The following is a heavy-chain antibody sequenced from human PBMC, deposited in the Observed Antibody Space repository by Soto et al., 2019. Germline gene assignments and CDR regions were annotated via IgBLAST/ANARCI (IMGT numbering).Heavy chain of an antibody. V-gene: IGHV1-8*02. CDR3: ARGGSSSGWINYYYYYMDV. CDR2: MNPNSGNT. J-gene: IGHJ6*03. D-gene: IGHD6-19*01. CDR1: GYTFGNYD. Sequence: ASVKVSCKASGYTFGNYDSNWVRQATGQGLEWMGWMNPNSGNTGYAQKFQGRVTMTRNTSISTAYMELSSLRSEDTAVYYCARGGSSSGWINYYYYYMDVRVKGTTVTVSS.